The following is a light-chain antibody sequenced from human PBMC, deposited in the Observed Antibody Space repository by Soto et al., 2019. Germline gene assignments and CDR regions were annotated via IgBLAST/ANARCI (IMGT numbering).Light chain of an antibody. CDR3: QQYNHWPPYT. Sequence: EVVLTQSPATLSLSPGERATRSCRASQSVNVNLAWHQQKPGQAPRLLIYGASTRAAGVPARFTGSGSGTEFTLTISSLQSDDFAVYYCQQYNHWPPYTFGQGTKLEIK. J-gene: IGKJ2*01. CDR1: QSVNVN. CDR2: GAS. V-gene: IGKV3-15*01.